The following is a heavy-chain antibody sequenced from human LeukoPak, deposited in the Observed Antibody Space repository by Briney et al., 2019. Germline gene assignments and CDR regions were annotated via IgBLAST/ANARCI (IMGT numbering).Heavy chain of an antibody. V-gene: IGHV5-51*01. Sequence: GESLKISCKGSGYSINNYWIGWVRQMPGKGLEWMGIIYPADSDIRYSPSFQGQVTISADKSISTAYLQWSSLKASDTAIYYCARLEYCSGGSCYTWFDPWGQGTLVIVSS. D-gene: IGHD2-15*01. CDR1: GYSINNYW. J-gene: IGHJ5*02. CDR3: ARLEYCSGGSCYTWFDP. CDR2: IYPADSDI.